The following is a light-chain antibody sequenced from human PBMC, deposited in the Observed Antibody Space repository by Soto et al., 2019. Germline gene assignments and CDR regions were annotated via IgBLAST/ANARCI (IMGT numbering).Light chain of an antibody. CDR3: SSYTTTSTIL. CDR2: EVS. Sequence: QSVLTQPPSASGSPGQSVTISCTGTSSDVGGYTYVSWYQQHPGKAPKLMIYEVSNRPSGVSNRFSGSKSGNTASLTISGLQAEDEAHYYCSSYTTTSTILFGGGTKLTVL. J-gene: IGLJ2*01. V-gene: IGLV2-14*01. CDR1: SSDVGGYTY.